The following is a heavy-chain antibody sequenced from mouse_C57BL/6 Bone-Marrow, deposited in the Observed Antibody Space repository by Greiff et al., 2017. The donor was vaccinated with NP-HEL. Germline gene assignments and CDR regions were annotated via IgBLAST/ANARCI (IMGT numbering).Heavy chain of an antibody. J-gene: IGHJ1*03. D-gene: IGHD2-1*01. CDR3: ARERGSTMALYWYFDV. CDR2: IDPSDSYT. V-gene: IGHV1-59*01. CDR1: GYTFTSYW. Sequence: QVQLQQPGAELVRPGTSVKLSCKASGYTFTSYWMHWVKQRPGQGLEWIGVIDPSDSYTNYNQKFKGKATLTVDTSSITAYMQLSSLTSEDSAVYYCARERGSTMALYWYFDVWGTGTTVTVSS.